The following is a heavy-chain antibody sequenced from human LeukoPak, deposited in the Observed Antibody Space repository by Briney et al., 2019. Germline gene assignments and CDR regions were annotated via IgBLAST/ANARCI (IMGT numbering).Heavy chain of an antibody. CDR2: INHSGST. CDR1: GGSFSGYF. CDR3: SIHRAYSSSSPFDY. D-gene: IGHD6-6*01. V-gene: IGHV4-34*01. J-gene: IGHJ4*02. Sequence: SETLSLTCALCGGSFSGYFWRCIRQPPGKGLEWIGEINHSGSTNYNPSLKSRVTMFVDMSKNQFSLRLISVTAADTAVYYCSIHRAYSSSSPFDYWGQGTLVTVSS.